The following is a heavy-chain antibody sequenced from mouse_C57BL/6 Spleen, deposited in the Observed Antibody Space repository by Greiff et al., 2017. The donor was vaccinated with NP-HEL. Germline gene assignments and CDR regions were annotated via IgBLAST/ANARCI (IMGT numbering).Heavy chain of an antibody. J-gene: IGHJ2*01. Sequence: VKLMESGPGLVAPSQSLSITCTVSGFSLTSYAISWVRQPPGKGLEWLGVIWTGGGTNYNSALKSRLSISKDNSKSQVFLKMNSLQTDDTARYYCARYYYGSSPSLDYWGQGTTLTVSS. V-gene: IGHV2-9-1*01. CDR1: GFSLTSYA. CDR3: ARYYYGSSPSLDY. D-gene: IGHD1-1*01. CDR2: IWTGGGT.